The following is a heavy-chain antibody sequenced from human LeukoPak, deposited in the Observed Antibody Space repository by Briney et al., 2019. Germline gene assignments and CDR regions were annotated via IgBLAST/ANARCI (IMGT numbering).Heavy chain of an antibody. CDR3: ARALDLGYCSGGSCYQNWFDP. Sequence: PSETLSLTCTVSGGSISSGGYYWSWIRQHPGKGLEWIGYIYYSGSTYYNPSLKSRVTISVDTSKNQFSLKLSSVTAADTAVYYCARALDLGYCSGGSCYQNWFDPWGQGTLVTVSS. J-gene: IGHJ5*02. V-gene: IGHV4-31*03. CDR2: IYYSGST. D-gene: IGHD2-15*01. CDR1: GGSISSGGYY.